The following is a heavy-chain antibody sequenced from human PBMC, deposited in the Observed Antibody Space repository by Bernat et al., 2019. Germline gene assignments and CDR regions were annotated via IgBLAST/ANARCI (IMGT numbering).Heavy chain of an antibody. CDR2: INHSGST. D-gene: IGHD3-10*01. V-gene: IGHV4-34*01. Sequence: QVQLQQWGAGLLKPSETLSLTCAVYGGSFSGYYWSWIRQPPGKGLEWIGEINHSGSTNYNPSLKSRVTISVDTSKTQFSLKVGSVTAADTAVYYCAGGARSGSYFRANRGHFDYWGQGTLVTVSS. CDR3: AGGARSGSYFRANRGHFDY. CDR1: GGSFSGYY. J-gene: IGHJ4*02.